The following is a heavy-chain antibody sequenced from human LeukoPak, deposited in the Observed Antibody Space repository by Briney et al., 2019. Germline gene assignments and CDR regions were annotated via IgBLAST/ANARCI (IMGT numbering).Heavy chain of an antibody. CDR1: GGSFSGYY. J-gene: IGHJ4*02. CDR3: ARGPYDSSRD. CDR2: INHSGNT. D-gene: IGHD3-22*01. V-gene: IGHV4-34*01. Sequence: PSETLSLTCAVYGGSFSGYYWSWIRQPPGKGLEWIGEINHSGNTNYNPSLKSRVTISVDTSKNQFSLKLSSVTAADTAVYYCARGPYDSSRDWGQGTLVTVCS.